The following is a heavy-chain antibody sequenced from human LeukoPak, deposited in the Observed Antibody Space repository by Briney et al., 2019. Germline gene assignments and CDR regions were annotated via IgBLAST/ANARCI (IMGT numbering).Heavy chain of an antibody. CDR3: AKWGDYDVLTGYYVPDY. CDR2: ILGSGVTT. CDR1: GFTFSNYA. D-gene: IGHD3-9*01. V-gene: IGHV3-23*01. Sequence: PGGSLRLPCAASGFTFSNYAMSWVRQAPGKGLEWVSAILGSGVTTYYADSVKGRFTVSRDNSKSTLYLQMNTLRAEDTALYYCAKWGDYDVLTGYYVPDYWGQGTLVTVSS. J-gene: IGHJ4*02.